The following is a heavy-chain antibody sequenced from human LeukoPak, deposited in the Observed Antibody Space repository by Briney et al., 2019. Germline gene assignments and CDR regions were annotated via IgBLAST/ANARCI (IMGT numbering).Heavy chain of an antibody. J-gene: IGHJ5*02. CDR2: INPSGGST. Sequence: ASVKVSCKASGYTFTNYYIHWVRQAPGQGLECMGIINPSGGSTSYAQKFQGRVTMTRDMSASTVYMELSSLRSEDTAVYYCARGGVGATTYVWFDPWGQGTLVTVSS. CDR3: ARGGVGATTYVWFDP. V-gene: IGHV1-46*01. CDR1: GYTFTNYY. D-gene: IGHD1-26*01.